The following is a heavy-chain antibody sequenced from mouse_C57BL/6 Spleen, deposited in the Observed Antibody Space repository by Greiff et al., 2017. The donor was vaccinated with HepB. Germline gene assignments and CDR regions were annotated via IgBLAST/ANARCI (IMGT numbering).Heavy chain of an antibody. D-gene: IGHD1-1*01. J-gene: IGHJ4*01. CDR2: IDPENGDT. V-gene: IGHV14-4*01. CDR1: GFNIKDDY. CDR3: IKVVVATRRAMDY. Sequence: VQLKHSGAELVRPGASVKLSCTASGFNIKDDYMHWVKQRPEQGLEWIGWIDPENGDTEYASKFQGKATITADTSSNTAYLQLSSLTSEDTAVYYCIKVVVATRRAMDYWGQGTSVTVSS.